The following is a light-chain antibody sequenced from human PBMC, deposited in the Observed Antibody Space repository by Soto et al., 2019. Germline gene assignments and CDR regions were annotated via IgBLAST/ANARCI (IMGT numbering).Light chain of an antibody. CDR3: SSYTDDRSYV. J-gene: IGLJ1*01. CDR1: NIGSKS. CDR2: DDS. V-gene: IGLV3-21*02. Sequence: SYELTQPPSVSVAPGQTARITCGGNNIGSKSVHWYQQKAGQAPVLVVHDDSDRPSGIPERFSGSNSGNTASLTISGLQNEDEADYYCSSYTDDRSYVFGSGTKLTVL.